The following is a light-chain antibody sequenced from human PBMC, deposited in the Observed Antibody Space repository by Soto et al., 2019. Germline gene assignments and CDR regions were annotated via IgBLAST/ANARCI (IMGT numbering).Light chain of an antibody. J-gene: IGLJ3*02. V-gene: IGLV2-14*01. Sequence: QSALTQPASVSGSPGQSITISFTGTSSDVGGGYNYVSWYQQHPGKAPKLMIYEVSNRPSGVSNRVSGSKSGNTASLTISGLQAEDEADYSCISYTSSSTWVFGGGTKLTVL. CDR2: EVS. CDR3: ISYTSSSTWV. CDR1: SSDVGGGYNY.